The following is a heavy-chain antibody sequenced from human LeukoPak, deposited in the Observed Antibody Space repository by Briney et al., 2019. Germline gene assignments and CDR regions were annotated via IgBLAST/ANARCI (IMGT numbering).Heavy chain of an antibody. V-gene: IGHV3-48*03. CDR2: ISGSGSTI. CDR3: ARDNYYYYYYYMDV. Sequence: GGSLRLSCVASGFTFSNYEMNWVRQAPGKGLEWVSYISGSGSTIYYADSVKGRFTISRDNAKNSLYLQMNSLRAEDTAVYYCARDNYYYYYYYMDVWGKGTTVTISS. J-gene: IGHJ6*03. CDR1: GFTFSNYE.